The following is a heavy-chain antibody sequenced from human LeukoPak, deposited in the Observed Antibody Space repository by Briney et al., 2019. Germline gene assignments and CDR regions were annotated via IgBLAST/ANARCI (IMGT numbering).Heavy chain of an antibody. CDR2: ISYDGSNK. J-gene: IGHJ6*02. V-gene: IGHV3-30*18. D-gene: IGHD1-7*01. CDR3: AKSLSNTWVRRSELYGMDV. Sequence: PGGSLRLSCAASGFTFSSYGMHWVRQAPGKGLEWVAVISYDGSNKYYADSVKGRFTISRDTSKSTLHLQMSSLRTEDTAVYYCAKSLSNTWVRRSELYGMDVWGQGTTVTVSS. CDR1: GFTFSSYG.